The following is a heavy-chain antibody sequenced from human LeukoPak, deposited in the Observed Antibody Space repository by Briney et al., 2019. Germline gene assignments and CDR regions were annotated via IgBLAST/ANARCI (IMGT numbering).Heavy chain of an antibody. V-gene: IGHV3-23*01. D-gene: IGHD2-15*01. J-gene: IGHJ4*02. CDR1: GFTFSDYA. Sequence: GSLRISCAASGFTFSDYAMSWVRQAPGKGLERVSSISGSGGSTYYADSVKGRFTISRDNSKNTLYLQMNSLRAEDTAVYYCAKDLARSARGFCSGGTCGFDYWGQGTLVTVSS. CDR2: ISGSGGST. CDR3: AKDLARSARGFCSGGTCGFDY.